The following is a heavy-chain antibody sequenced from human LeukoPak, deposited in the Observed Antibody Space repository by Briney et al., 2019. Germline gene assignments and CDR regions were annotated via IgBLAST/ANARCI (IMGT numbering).Heavy chain of an antibody. V-gene: IGHV3-23*01. CDR2: ISGSGGST. Sequence: GGSLRLSCAASGFTFSSYAMSWVRQAPGKGLEWVSVISGSGGSTYYADSVKGRFTISRDNSKNTLYLQMNSLRAEDTAVYYCARALVGATTADYWGQGTLVTVSS. CDR1: GFTFSSYA. J-gene: IGHJ4*02. D-gene: IGHD1-26*01. CDR3: ARALVGATTADY.